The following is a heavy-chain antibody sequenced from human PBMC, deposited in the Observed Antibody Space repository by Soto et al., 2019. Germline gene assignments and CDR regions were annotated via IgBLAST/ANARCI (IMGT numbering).Heavy chain of an antibody. CDR1: GFTFSSYA. CDR3: ATEYYSTSGYRPADQ. V-gene: IGHV3-23*01. Sequence: GGSLRLSCAASGFTFSSYAMSWVRQAPGKGLEWVSAISGSGGSTYYADSVKGRFTISRDNSKNTLYLQMNSLRAEDPAVYYYATEYYSTSGYRPADQWGEGTLVTV. D-gene: IGHD3-10*01. CDR2: ISGSGGST. J-gene: IGHJ1*01.